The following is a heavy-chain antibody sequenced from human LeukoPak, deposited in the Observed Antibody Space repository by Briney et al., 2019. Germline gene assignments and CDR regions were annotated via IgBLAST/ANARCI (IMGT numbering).Heavy chain of an antibody. CDR3: IRDLGGRSGH. Sequence: SGGSLRLSCAASGFTFSSNWMHWVRQAPGKGLVWVSRSNEDGSTTNYADSVKGRFTISRDNAKNTLYPQMNSLTAEDTAVYYCIRDLGGRSGHWGQGTLVTVSS. CDR2: SNEDGSTT. V-gene: IGHV3-74*01. D-gene: IGHD1-26*01. CDR1: GFTFSSNW. J-gene: IGHJ4*02.